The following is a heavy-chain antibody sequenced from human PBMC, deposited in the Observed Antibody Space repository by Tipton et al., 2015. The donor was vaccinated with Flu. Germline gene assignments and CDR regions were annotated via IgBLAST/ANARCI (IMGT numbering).Heavy chain of an antibody. J-gene: IGHJ6*02. CDR2: VYSRGGT. CDR3: ARDRSPYHDYWSGSYSNSYRGLDV. V-gene: IGHV4-61*02. Sequence: TLSLTCTVSGDSISSNFDYWSWIRQPAGKGLEWIGRVYSRGGTNYNPSLRSRVTMSVDTSNNQVSMTLSSMTAADTAVYYCARDRSPYHDYWSGSYSNSYRGLDVWGQGTTVTVSS. D-gene: IGHD3-3*01. CDR1: GDSISSNFDY.